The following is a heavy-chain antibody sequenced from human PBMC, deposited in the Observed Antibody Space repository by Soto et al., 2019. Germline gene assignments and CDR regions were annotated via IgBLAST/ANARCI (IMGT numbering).Heavy chain of an antibody. V-gene: IGHV1-69*01. Sequence: QVQLVQSGAEVKKPGSSGKVSCKASGGTFSSYTISLLRQAPAQCLEWMGWIIPIVGTTNYAQKFQGRVTITEDAAKRTAYMADSSLRSKDRNLDSGASSRDEYRKKKNFSYWGQGTLITVSS. CDR3: ASSRDEYRKKKNFSY. J-gene: IGHJ4*02. CDR1: GGTFSSYT. D-gene: IGHD6-6*01. CDR2: IIPIVGTT.